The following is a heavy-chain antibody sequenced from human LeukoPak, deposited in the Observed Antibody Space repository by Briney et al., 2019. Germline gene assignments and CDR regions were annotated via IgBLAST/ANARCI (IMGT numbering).Heavy chain of an antibody. CDR1: GFTFSSYA. CDR3: AKGSPSGYFDY. D-gene: IGHD3-10*01. J-gene: IGHJ4*02. Sequence: PGGSLRLSCAASGFTFSSYAMHWVRQAPGKGLEWVAVISYDGSNKYYADSVKGRFTISRDNSKNTLYLQMNSLRAEDTAVYYCAKGSPSGYFDYWGQGTLVTVSS. CDR2: ISYDGSNK. V-gene: IGHV3-30-3*01.